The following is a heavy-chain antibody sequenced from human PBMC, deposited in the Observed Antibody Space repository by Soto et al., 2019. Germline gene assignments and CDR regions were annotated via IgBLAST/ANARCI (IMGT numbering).Heavy chain of an antibody. D-gene: IGHD3-22*01. V-gene: IGHV3-74*03. Sequence: EVQLVESGGGLAQPGGSLRLSCAASGFTFSSYWMHWVRQAPGKGLVWVSRINSDGSSTKYADSVKGRFTISRDNVKNTRYLQMHGLRAVDSAVYYCASSTDKYFYDASGYLLYAFDSWGQRTMVTVSS. J-gene: IGHJ3*02. CDR3: ASSTDKYFYDASGYLLYAFDS. CDR1: GFTFSSYW. CDR2: INSDGSST.